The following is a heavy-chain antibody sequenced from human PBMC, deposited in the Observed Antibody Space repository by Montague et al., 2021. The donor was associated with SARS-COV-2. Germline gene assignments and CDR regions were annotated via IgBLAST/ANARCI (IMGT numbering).Heavy chain of an antibody. CDR3: ARVPFSSSWYYLDY. Sequence: SETLSLTCTNSGGSITGYFWTWIRQPPGKGLEWLGHMHYSGSTKYNPSLESRVTMSIDTSESQFSLHLRSVTAADTGVYYCARVPFSSSWYYLDYWGQGTLVTVSS. D-gene: IGHD6-13*01. V-gene: IGHV4-59*12. CDR2: MHYSGST. J-gene: IGHJ4*02. CDR1: GGSITGYF.